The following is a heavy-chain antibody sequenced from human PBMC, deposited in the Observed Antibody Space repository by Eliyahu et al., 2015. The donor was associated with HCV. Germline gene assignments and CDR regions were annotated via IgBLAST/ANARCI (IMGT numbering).Heavy chain of an antibody. D-gene: IGHD6-19*01. CDR2: IXTSGST. CDR1: GXXXXSGSYD. V-gene: IGHV4-61*02. CDR3: AREGAIAVALGIDY. J-gene: IGHJ4*02. Sequence: QVQLQESGPGLVKPSQTLSLTCXXSGXXXXSGSYDWSWIRQPAGKALEWIGRIXTSGSTNYNPSLKSRVTISVDTSKNQFSLKLSSVTAADTAVYYCAREGAIAVALGIDYWGQGTLVTVSS.